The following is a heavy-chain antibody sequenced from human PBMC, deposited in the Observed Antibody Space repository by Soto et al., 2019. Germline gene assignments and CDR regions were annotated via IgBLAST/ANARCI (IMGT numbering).Heavy chain of an antibody. J-gene: IGHJ6*02. CDR2: ILSNDEK. V-gene: IGHV2-26*01. CDR3: ARTLEMKNGMDV. Sequence: ESGPTLVNPTETLTLTCTVSGVSLINGKMGVSWIRQPPGKALEWLAHILSNDEKSYSPSLKRRLTISTDTSKTQVVLTMTNVGPVDTATYYCARTLEMKNGMDVWGQGTTVTVSS. CDR1: GVSLINGKMG.